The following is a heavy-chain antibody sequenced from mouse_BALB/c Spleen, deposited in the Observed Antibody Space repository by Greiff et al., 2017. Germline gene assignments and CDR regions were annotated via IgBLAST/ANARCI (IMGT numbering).Heavy chain of an antibody. Sequence: DVMLVESGGGLVQPGGSLKLSCAASGFDFSRYWMSWVRQAPGKGLEWIGEINPDSSTINYTPSLKDKFIISRDNAKNTLYLQMSKVRSEDTALYYCARPYYYGSSPYAMDYWGQGTSVTVSS. CDR1: GFDFSRYW. CDR2: INPDSSTI. V-gene: IGHV4-1*02. D-gene: IGHD1-1*01. J-gene: IGHJ4*01. CDR3: ARPYYYGSSPYAMDY.